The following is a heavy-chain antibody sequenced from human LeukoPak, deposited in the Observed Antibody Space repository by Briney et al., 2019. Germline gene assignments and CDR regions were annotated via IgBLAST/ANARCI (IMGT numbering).Heavy chain of an antibody. CDR2: FSSSDVNT. V-gene: IGHV3-23*01. CDR3: AKSYTYGWASYYNHYDY. D-gene: IGHD3-10*01. J-gene: IGHJ4*02. Sequence: PGGSLRLSCAASGLTFNNYAMNWVRQAPGKGREWISSFSSSDVNTYYADSVKGRFTISRDNSENTLYRQMNSLRVEDTAVYYCAKSYTYGWASYYNHYDYWGQGTLVTVSS. CDR1: GLTFNNYA.